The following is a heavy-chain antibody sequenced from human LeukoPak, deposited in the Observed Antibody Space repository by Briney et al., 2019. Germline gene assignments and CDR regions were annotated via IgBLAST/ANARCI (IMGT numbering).Heavy chain of an antibody. CDR1: GFTFSTFW. V-gene: IGHV3-15*01. Sequence: GGSLRLSCAASGFTFSTFWMHWVRQAPGMGLEWVGRIKNKAGGETADYAAPVKGRFTISRDDSASTLYLQMNSLKTEDTAVYYCTTDCTSTSCYGDGAFDIWGQGTMVTVSS. D-gene: IGHD2-2*01. CDR2: IKNKAGGETA. CDR3: TTDCTSTSCYGDGAFDI. J-gene: IGHJ3*02.